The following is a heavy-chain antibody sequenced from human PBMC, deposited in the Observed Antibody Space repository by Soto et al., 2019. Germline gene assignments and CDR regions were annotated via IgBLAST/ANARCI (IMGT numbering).Heavy chain of an antibody. D-gene: IGHD2-15*01. CDR3: TRDPVDSPVFDY. CDR2: IYRDGRT. J-gene: IGHJ4*02. V-gene: IGHV3-66*01. CDR1: GFTVINTY. Sequence: EMQLVESGGGLVQPGGSLRLSCAASGFTVINTYLSWVRQAPGKGLEWVSVIYRDGRTYYADSVKGRFTISRDHSKNTLYHQLNSLRGEDTAVYYCTRDPVDSPVFDYWGQGTLVTVSS.